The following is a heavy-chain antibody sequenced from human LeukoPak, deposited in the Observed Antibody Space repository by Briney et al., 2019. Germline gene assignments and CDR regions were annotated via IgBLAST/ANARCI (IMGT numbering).Heavy chain of an antibody. CDR2: INEEVSEK. CDR3: ESDPLGP. Sequence: PGGSLRLSCADSGSTFSTYWVSWVRQAPGKGLEWVANINEEVSEKYYVDSVKGRFTISKDNAKKSLYLQMSSLRVEDTAVYYCESDPLGPWGQGTLVTVSS. V-gene: IGHV3-7*04. CDR1: GSTFSTYW. J-gene: IGHJ5*02.